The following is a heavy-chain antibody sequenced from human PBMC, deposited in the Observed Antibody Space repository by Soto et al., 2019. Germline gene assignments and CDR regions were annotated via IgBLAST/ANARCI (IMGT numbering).Heavy chain of an antibody. CDR1: GGTFSSYA. CDR3: ASSEYYYDSSGYYY. J-gene: IGHJ4*02. D-gene: IGHD3-22*01. CDR2: IIPIFGTA. Sequence: QVQLVQSGAEVKKPGSSVKVSCKASGGTFSSYAISWVRQAPGQGLEWMGGIIPIFGTANYAQKFQGRVTITADESTSTAYMELSRLRSEGTAVYYCASSEYYYDSSGYYYWGQGTLVTVSS. V-gene: IGHV1-69*12.